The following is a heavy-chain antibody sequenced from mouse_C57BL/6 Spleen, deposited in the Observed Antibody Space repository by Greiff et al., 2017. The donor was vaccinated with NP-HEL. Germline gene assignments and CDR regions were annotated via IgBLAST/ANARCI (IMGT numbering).Heavy chain of an antibody. D-gene: IGHD1-1*01. CDR2: IYPGDGDT. Sequence: VQLQQSGAELVKPGASVKISCKASGYAFSSYWMNWVKQRPGKGLEWIGQIYPGDGDTNYNGKFKGKATLTADKSPSKAYMQLSSLTSEDSAVYFCAREDTTVYAMDYWGQGTSVTVSS. CDR3: AREDTTVYAMDY. J-gene: IGHJ4*01. V-gene: IGHV1-80*01. CDR1: GYAFSSYW.